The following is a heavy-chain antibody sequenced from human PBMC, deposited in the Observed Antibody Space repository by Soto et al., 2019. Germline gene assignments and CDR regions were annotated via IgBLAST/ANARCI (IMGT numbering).Heavy chain of an antibody. D-gene: IGHD6-13*01. CDR1: GGTFSSYT. Sequence: SVKVSCKASGGTFSSYTISWVRQAPGQGLEWMGRIIPILGIANYAQKFQGRVTITADKSTSTAYMELSSLRSEDTAVYYCASGGGGAAAGTVDYWGQGTLVTVSS. J-gene: IGHJ4*02. CDR3: ASGGGGAAAGTVDY. V-gene: IGHV1-69*02. CDR2: IIPILGIA.